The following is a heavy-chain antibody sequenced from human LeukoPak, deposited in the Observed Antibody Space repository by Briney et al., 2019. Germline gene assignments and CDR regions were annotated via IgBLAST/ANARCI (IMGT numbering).Heavy chain of an antibody. J-gene: IGHJ2*01. CDR3: ARDPYSGYDLNWYFDL. CDR1: GGSVSSGSYY. D-gene: IGHD5-12*01. Sequence: SEILSLTCTVSGGSVSSGSYYWSWIRQPPGKGLEWIGYIYHSGSTNYNPSLKSRVTISVDTSKNQFSLKLSSVTAADTAVYYCARDPYSGYDLNWYFDLWGRGTLVTVSS. V-gene: IGHV4-61*01. CDR2: IYHSGST.